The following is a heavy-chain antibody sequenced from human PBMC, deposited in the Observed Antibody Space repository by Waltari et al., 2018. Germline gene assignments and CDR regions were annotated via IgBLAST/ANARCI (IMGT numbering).Heavy chain of an antibody. CDR2: IKQDGSEK. Sequence: EVQLVESGGGLVQPGGSLRLSCAASGLPFSSYWMSWVRQAPGKGLEWVANIKQDGSEKYYVDSVKGRFTISRDNAKNSLYLQMNSLRAEDTAVYYCARAAAADHFDYWGQGTLVTVSS. V-gene: IGHV3-7*01. CDR1: GLPFSSYW. CDR3: ARAAAADHFDY. D-gene: IGHD6-13*01. J-gene: IGHJ4*02.